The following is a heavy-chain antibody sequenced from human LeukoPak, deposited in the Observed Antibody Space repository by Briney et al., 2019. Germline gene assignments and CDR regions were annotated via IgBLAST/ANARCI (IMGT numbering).Heavy chain of an antibody. CDR1: GFTFSSYD. CDR3: ARDFPTLWSGYGMDV. Sequence: GGSLRLSCAASGFTFSSYDMHWVRQATGKGLEWVSAIGTAGDTYYPGSVKGLFTISRENAKNSLYLQMNSLRAGDTAVYYCARDFPTLWSGYGMDVWGQGTTVTVSS. V-gene: IGHV3-13*01. D-gene: IGHD3-3*01. J-gene: IGHJ6*02. CDR2: IGTAGDT.